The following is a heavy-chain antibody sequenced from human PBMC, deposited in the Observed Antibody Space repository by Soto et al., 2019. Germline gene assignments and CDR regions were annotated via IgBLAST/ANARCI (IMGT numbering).Heavy chain of an antibody. CDR3: ASWGVYCTSTSCFERWFDP. J-gene: IGHJ5*02. Sequence: QVQLQESGPGLVKPSETLSLTCTVSGGSMSSYYWSWIRQPPGKGLEWIGDIYYSGSTNYNPSHTGRVTISVDTSKKQFSLKLSSVTAADTAVYYCASWGVYCTSTSCFERWFDPWGKGILVTVSS. V-gene: IGHV4-59*08. D-gene: IGHD2-2*01. CDR2: IYYSGST. CDR1: GGSMSSYY.